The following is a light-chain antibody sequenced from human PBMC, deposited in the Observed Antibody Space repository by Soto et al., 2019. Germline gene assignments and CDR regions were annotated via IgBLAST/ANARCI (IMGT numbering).Light chain of an antibody. V-gene: IGLV2-18*02. J-gene: IGLJ1*01. CDR2: EVS. Sequence: QSALTQPPSVSGSPGQSVTISCTGTSSDVGSYDRVSWYQQPPGTAPKLMIYEVSNRPSGVPDRFSGSKSGNTASLTISGLQAEDAAEDYCTSYTSSNTFVFGTGTKLTVL. CDR3: TSYTSSNTFV. CDR1: SSDVGSYDR.